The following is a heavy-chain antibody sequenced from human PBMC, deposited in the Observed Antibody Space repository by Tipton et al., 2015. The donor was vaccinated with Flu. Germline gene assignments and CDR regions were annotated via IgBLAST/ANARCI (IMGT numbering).Heavy chain of an antibody. D-gene: IGHD6-13*01. J-gene: IGHJ6*02. CDR2: IFYTGDT. Sequence: TLSLTCTVSGGSFNSHYWTWIRQRPGKGLEWIGYIFYTGDTNYNPSLLSRVTISQDTSKNQFSLSLTSVTAADTAVYYCARDSAAHYGMDVWGQGTTVTVSS. CDR1: GGSFNSHY. V-gene: IGHV4-59*08. CDR3: ARDSAAHYGMDV.